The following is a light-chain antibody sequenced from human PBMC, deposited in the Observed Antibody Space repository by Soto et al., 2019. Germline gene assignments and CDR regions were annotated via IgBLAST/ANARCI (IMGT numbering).Light chain of an antibody. CDR3: QQVNSYPLT. Sequence: DIQLTQSPSFLSASVGDRVTITCRASQDISNYLAWYQQKPGKAPKFLIYGTSTLQSGVPSRFSGSGSGTEFTLTISSLQPEDVATYYCQQVNSYPLTLGGGTKVDI. J-gene: IGKJ4*01. V-gene: IGKV1-9*01. CDR1: QDISNY. CDR2: GTS.